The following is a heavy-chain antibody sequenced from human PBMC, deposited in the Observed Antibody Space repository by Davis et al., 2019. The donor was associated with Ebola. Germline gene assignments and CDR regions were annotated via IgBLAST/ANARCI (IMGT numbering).Heavy chain of an antibody. CDR2: IWYDGSRE. Sequence: GESLKISCAASGFSFKTYGMHWVRQAQGKGLEWLAVIWYDGSREYIADSMKGRFTISRDNSKNTLYLQMNRLRAEDTAVYYCATQGVRYGDYPFDFWGPGTLVTVSS. CDR3: ATQGVRYGDYPFDF. J-gene: IGHJ4*02. D-gene: IGHD4-17*01. CDR1: GFSFKTYG. V-gene: IGHV3-30*02.